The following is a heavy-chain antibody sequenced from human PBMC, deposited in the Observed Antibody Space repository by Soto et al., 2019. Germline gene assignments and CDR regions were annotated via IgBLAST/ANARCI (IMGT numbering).Heavy chain of an antibody. CDR1: GYTFSIYG. J-gene: IGHJ4*02. V-gene: IGHV1-69*13. CDR2: ISAIFGTA. D-gene: IGHD6-19*01. Sequence: SVKVSCKASGYTFSIYGVSWVRQAPGQGLEWMGWISAIFGTANYAQKFQGRVTITADESTSTAYMELSSLRSEDTAVYYCASVAVAGTGYFDYWGQGTLVTVSS. CDR3: ASVAVAGTGYFDY.